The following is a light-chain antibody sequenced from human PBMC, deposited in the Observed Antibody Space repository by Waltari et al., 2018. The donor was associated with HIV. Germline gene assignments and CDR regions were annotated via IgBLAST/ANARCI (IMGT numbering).Light chain of an antibody. V-gene: IGKV2D-29*02. CDR2: EVS. J-gene: IGKJ2*01. Sequence: TQTPVSLSVTPGQSASISCKSSQSLLHSDGKTYLYWYMQKSGQSPRLLVYEVSNRFSGVSDRFTGSGAGTDFTLKITRVEPGDVGVYYCMQSLLVKYSFGQGTRLE. CDR1: QSLLHSDGKTY. CDR3: MQSLLVKYS.